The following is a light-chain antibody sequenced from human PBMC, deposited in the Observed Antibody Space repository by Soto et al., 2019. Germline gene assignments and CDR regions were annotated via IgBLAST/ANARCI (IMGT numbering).Light chain of an antibody. J-gene: IGKJ5*01. CDR2: DAY. V-gene: IGKV3-11*01. CDR3: QQRHMWPIT. CDR1: QSFRGL. Sequence: LLKKSPVPPSFSPGERATPSFLASQSFRGLLAWYQQKPGQAPRLLIYDAYNRATGIPPRFSGSGSGTDFTLTISSLEPEDSAVYYCQQRHMWPITFGQGTRLEIK.